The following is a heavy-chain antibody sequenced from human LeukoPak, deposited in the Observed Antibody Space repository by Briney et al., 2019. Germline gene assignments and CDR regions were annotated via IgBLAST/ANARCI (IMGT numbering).Heavy chain of an antibody. CDR3: ARDPGSSSFDY. CDR2: INQDGSVK. D-gene: IGHD6-13*01. CDR1: TFTFSFDW. J-gene: IGHJ4*02. V-gene: IGHV3-7*01. Sequence: GGSLRLSCAASTFTFSFDWMSWVRQAPGEGLEFVANINQDGSVKNYVRSVKGRFPISRDNAKTSLSLQMNSLRADDTAVYYCARDPGSSSFDYWRQGTLVTVSS.